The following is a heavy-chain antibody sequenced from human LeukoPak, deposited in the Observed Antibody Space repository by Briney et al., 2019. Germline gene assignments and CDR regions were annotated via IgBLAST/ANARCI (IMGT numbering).Heavy chain of an antibody. Sequence: GGSLRLSCAASGFTFSSYAMSWVRQAPGKGLEWVSAISGSGGSTYYADSVKGRFTISRDNSRNTLYLQMKSLKAEDTAVYYCAKDGYCSGGSCYSVDAFDIWGQGTMVTVSS. CDR2: ISGSGGST. V-gene: IGHV3-23*01. J-gene: IGHJ3*02. CDR3: AKDGYCSGGSCYSVDAFDI. CDR1: GFTFSSYA. D-gene: IGHD2-15*01.